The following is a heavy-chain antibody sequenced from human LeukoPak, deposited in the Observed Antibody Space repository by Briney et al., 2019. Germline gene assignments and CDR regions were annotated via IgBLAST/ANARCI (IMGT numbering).Heavy chain of an antibody. Sequence: PSETLSLTCTVSGGSISSSSYYWGWIRQPPGKGLEWIGSIYYSGSTYYNPSLKSRVTISVDTSKNQFSLKLSSVTAADTAVYYCARCRWEPNSWFDPWGQGTLVTVSS. CDR3: ARCRWEPNSWFDP. CDR2: IYYSGST. D-gene: IGHD1-26*01. CDR1: GGSISSSSYY. J-gene: IGHJ5*02. V-gene: IGHV4-39*07.